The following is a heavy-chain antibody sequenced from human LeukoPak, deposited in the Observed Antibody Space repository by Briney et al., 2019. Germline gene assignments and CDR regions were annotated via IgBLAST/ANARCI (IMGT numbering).Heavy chain of an antibody. V-gene: IGHV3-48*02. Sequence: RPGGSLRLSCAASGFTFSSYSMNWVRQAAGKGLGWVSYISTSSSTIYYADSVNGRFTISRDNANNSLYLQMNSLRDEDTAVYYCARCEWQLLTYFAYWGQGTLVTVSS. J-gene: IGHJ4*02. CDR1: GFTFSSYS. CDR3: ARCEWQLLTYFAY. CDR2: ISTSSSTI. D-gene: IGHD1-26*01.